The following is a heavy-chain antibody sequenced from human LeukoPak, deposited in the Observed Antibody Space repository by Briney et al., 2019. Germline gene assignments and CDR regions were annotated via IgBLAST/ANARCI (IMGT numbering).Heavy chain of an antibody. CDR2: IYTSGST. CDR3: AREWFETTFGYIDY. CDR1: GGSISSYY. V-gene: IGHV4-4*07. J-gene: IGHJ4*02. Sequence: SETLSLTCTVSGGSISSYYWSWIRQPAGKGLEWIGRIYTSGSTNYNPSLKSRVTMSVDTSKNQFSLELSSVTAADTAVYYCAREWFETTFGYIDYWGQGTLVTVSS. D-gene: IGHD3-16*01.